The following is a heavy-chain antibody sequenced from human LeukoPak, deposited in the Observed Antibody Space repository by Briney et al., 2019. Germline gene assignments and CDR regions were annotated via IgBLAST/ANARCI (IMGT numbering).Heavy chain of an antibody. V-gene: IGHV3-30*02. Sequence: PGGSLRLSCAASGFTFSSYGMHWVRQAPGKGLEWVAFIRYDGSNKYYADSVKGRFTISRDNSKNTLYLQMNSLRAEDTAVYYCAKDGEWELLHYFDYWGQGTLVTVSS. CDR1: GFTFSSYG. CDR3: AKDGEWELLHYFDY. CDR2: IRYDGSNK. J-gene: IGHJ4*02. D-gene: IGHD1-26*01.